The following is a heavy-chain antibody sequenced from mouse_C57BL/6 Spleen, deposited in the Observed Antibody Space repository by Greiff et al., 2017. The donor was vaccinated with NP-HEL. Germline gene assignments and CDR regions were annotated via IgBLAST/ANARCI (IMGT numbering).Heavy chain of an antibody. CDR3: AMGGYYHY. D-gene: IGHD2-3*01. Sequence: VKLLESGPELVKPGASVKISCKASGYAFSSSWMNWVKQRPGKGLEWIGRIYPGDGDTNYNGKFKGKATLTADKSSSTAYMQLSSLTSEDSAVYFCAMGGYYHYWGQGTTRTVSS. CDR2: IYPGDGDT. CDR1: GYAFSSSW. V-gene: IGHV1-82*01. J-gene: IGHJ2*01.